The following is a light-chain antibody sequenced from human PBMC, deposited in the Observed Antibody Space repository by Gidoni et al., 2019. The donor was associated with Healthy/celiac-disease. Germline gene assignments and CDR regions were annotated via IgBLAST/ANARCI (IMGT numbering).Light chain of an antibody. CDR1: QSVSSY. CDR3: QQRSNWPPWT. CDR2: DAS. Sequence: EIVFTQSPATLSLSPGERATLSCRASQSVSSYLDWYQLKPGQAPRLHIYDASHRATGIPARFSGSGSGTDFTLTIRSLEPEDCAVYYCQQRSNWPPWTFGQGTKVEIK. V-gene: IGKV3-11*01. J-gene: IGKJ1*01.